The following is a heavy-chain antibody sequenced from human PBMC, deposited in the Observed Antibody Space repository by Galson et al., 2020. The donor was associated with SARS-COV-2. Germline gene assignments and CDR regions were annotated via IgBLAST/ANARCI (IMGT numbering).Heavy chain of an antibody. CDR2: MNPHSGNT. CDR1: GYTFTSYE. V-gene: IGHV1-8*01. Sequence: ASVKVSCKASGYTFTSYEINWVRQAPGQGLEWMGWMNPHSGNTGYAQKLQGRVTMTRTTSISTAYMELNSLTSEDTAVYYCARSYDDFATWFDPWCQGTLVTVSS. J-gene: IGHJ5*02. CDR3: ARSYDDFATWFDP. D-gene: IGHD4-17*01.